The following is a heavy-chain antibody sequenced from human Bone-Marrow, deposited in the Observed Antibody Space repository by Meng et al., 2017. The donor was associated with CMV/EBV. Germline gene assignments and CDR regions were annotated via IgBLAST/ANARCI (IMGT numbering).Heavy chain of an antibody. CDR2: IIPIFATA. CDR1: GGTFSSYA. Sequence: SVKVSCKASGGTFSSYAISWVRQAPGQGFEWMGGIIPIFATANYAQKFQGRVTFTTDESTSTAYMELSSLRSEDTAVYYCARGYCSSTSCTSYYYYYGMDVWGQGTTVTVSS. V-gene: IGHV1-69*05. CDR3: ARGYCSSTSCTSYYYYYGMDV. J-gene: IGHJ6*02. D-gene: IGHD2-2*01.